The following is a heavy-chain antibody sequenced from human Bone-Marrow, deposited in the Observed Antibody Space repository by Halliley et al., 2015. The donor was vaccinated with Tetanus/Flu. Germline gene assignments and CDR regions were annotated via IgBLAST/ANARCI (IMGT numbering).Heavy chain of an antibody. CDR1: GSSITSSYY. CDR2: ASHGGST. V-gene: IGHV4-38-2*01. CDR3: ARGVPHNCAGGCYSDCFDS. J-gene: IGHJ4*02. Sequence: TLSLTCAVSGSSITSSYYWGWIRQSPGKGLEWIGDASHGGSTHFNPSLRGRVTISLHTSRNQFSLNVTSVTAADTAVYFCARGVPHNCAGGCYSDCFDSWGQGTLVSVSS. D-gene: IGHD2-21*02.